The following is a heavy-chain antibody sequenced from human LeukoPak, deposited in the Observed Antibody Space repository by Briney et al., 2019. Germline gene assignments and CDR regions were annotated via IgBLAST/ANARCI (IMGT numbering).Heavy chain of an antibody. D-gene: IGHD5-18*01. J-gene: IGHJ6*02. V-gene: IGHV4-59*08. CDR2: IYYSGST. CDR1: GGSISSYY. Sequence: SETLSLTCTVSGGSISSYYWSWIRQPPGKGLEWIGYIYYSGSTNYNPSLKSRVTISVDTSKNQFSLKLSSVTAADTAVYYCARSPRIQLWPYYYYGMDVWGQRTTVTVSS. CDR3: ARSPRIQLWPYYYYGMDV.